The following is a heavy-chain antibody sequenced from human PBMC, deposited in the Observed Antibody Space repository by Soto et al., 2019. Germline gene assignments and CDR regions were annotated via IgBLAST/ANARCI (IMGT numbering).Heavy chain of an antibody. J-gene: IGHJ4*02. V-gene: IGHV4-59*01. CDR3: ARSVAVPGAHIDY. Sequence: LSVTCSFSFGSLSDSYWSLIRQSPGKGLEWLGYVYYTGSTNYSPSLRSRVSISVDTSKNEFSLRLSSVTAADTAVYFCARSVAVPGAHIDYWGQGTKVTVSS. CDR1: FGSLSDSY. D-gene: IGHD6-19*01. CDR2: VYYTGST.